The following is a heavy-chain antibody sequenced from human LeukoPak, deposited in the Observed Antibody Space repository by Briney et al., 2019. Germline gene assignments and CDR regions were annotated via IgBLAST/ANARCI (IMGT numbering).Heavy chain of an antibody. J-gene: IGHJ4*02. D-gene: IGHD5-12*01. CDR2: ISSSSSYI. Sequence: GGSLRLFCAASGFTFSSYRMNWVRQAPGKGLEWVSSISSSSSYIYYADSVKGRFTISRDNAKNSLYLQMNSLRAEDTAVYYCARATRYSGYSIRVYSFDYWGQGTLVTVSS. V-gene: IGHV3-21*01. CDR3: ARATRYSGYSIRVYSFDY. CDR1: GFTFSSYR.